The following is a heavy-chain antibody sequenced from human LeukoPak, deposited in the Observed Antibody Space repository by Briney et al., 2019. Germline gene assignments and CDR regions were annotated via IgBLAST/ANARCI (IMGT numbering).Heavy chain of an antibody. CDR3: ARNGGLHRGWFDP. Sequence: SQTLSLTCTVSGGSISSGGYYWSWIRQHPGKGLEWIGYIYYSGGTYYNPSLKSRVTISVDTSKNQFSLKLSSVTAADTAVYYCARNGGLHRGWFDPWGQGTLVTVSS. CDR1: GGSISSGGYY. V-gene: IGHV4-31*03. D-gene: IGHD4-23*01. CDR2: IYYSGGT. J-gene: IGHJ5*02.